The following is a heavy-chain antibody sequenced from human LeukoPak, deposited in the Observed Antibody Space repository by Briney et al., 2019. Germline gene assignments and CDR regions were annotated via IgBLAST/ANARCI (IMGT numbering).Heavy chain of an antibody. CDR1: GFTFTNYN. Sequence: GGSPRLSCSASGFTFTNYNMNWVRQAPGKGLEWVSSISTSSVYKHYADSVKGRFTISRDSATNSVYLQMNSLRAEDTAFYYCARDDLRDEGFDVWGQGTMVTVSS. V-gene: IGHV3-21*04. CDR3: ARDDLRDEGFDV. CDR2: ISTSSVYK. J-gene: IGHJ3*01.